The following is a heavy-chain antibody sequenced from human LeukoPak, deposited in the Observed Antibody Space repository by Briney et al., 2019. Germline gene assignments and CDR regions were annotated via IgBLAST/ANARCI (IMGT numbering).Heavy chain of an antibody. CDR3: AKPAPKWADFDYFDY. Sequence: PGGSLRLSCAASGFAFTTYNMHWVRQAPGKGLEWVSYINSRSTTLYYADSVKGRFTVSRDNAKNSLYLQMNSLRAEDTAVYYCAKPAPKWADFDYFDYWGQGTLVTVSS. V-gene: IGHV3-48*01. J-gene: IGHJ4*02. D-gene: IGHD2-8*01. CDR1: GFAFTTYN. CDR2: INSRSTTL.